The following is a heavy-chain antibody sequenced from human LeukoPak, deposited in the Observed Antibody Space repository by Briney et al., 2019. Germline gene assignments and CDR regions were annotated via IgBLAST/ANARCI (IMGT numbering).Heavy chain of an antibody. J-gene: IGHJ4*02. CDR1: GFTFSSYV. V-gene: IGHV3-23*01. CDR2: IIGSGGST. CDR3: AKDLSYNWNYGGRNAFDI. Sequence: GGSLRLSCAASGFTFSSYVMNWVRQAPGKGLEWVSAIIGSGGSTYYADSMKGRFTISRDNSKNTLYLQMNSLRAEDTAIYYCAKDLSYNWNYGGRNAFDIWGQGTLVTVSS. D-gene: IGHD1-7*01.